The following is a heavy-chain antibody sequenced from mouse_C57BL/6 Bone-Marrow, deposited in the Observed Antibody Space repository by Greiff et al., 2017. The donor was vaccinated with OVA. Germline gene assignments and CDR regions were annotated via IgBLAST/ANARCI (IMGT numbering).Heavy chain of an antibody. Sequence: VQLQQSGAELVRPGTSVKMSCKASGYTFTNYWIGWAKQRPGHGLEWIGDIYPGGGYTNYNEKFKGKATLTADKSSSTAYMQFSSLTSEDSAIYYCARGDWDGYFDVWGTGTTVTVSS. V-gene: IGHV1-63*01. J-gene: IGHJ1*03. CDR1: GYTFTNYW. CDR3: ARGDWDGYFDV. D-gene: IGHD4-1*01. CDR2: IYPGGGYT.